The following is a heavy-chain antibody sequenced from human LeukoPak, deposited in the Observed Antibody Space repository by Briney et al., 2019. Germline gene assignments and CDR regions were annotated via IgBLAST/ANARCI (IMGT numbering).Heavy chain of an antibody. V-gene: IGHV1-69*05. CDR2: IIPIFGTA. CDR1: GGTFSSYA. Sequence: ASVKVSCKASGGTFSSYAISWVRQAPGQGLEWMGGIIPIFGTANYAQKFQGRVTITTDESTSTAYMELSSLRSEDTAVYYCARGIAARRTLYYFDYWGQGTLATVSS. CDR3: ARGIAARRTLYYFDY. D-gene: IGHD6-6*01. J-gene: IGHJ4*02.